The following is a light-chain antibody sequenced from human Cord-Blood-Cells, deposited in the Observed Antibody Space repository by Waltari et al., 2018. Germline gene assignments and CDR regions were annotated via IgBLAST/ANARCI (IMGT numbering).Light chain of an antibody. CDR3: SSYAGSNNFEV. Sequence: QSALTLPPSASGSPRQSGTISCTGTSSDVGGYNYVSCYQQHPGKAPKLMIYEVSKRPSGVPDRFSGSKSGNTASLTVSGLQAEDEADYYCSSYAGSNNFEVFGTGTKVTVL. J-gene: IGLJ1*01. CDR2: EVS. V-gene: IGLV2-8*01. CDR1: SSDVGGYNY.